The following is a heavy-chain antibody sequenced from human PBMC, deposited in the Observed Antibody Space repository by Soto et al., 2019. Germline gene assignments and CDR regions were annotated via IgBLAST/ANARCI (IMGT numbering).Heavy chain of an antibody. Sequence: EVQLVEAGGGLVKPGGSLRLSCAASGFTFSNAWMNWVRQAPGKGLEWGGRIKSKTDGGTTDYAAPVKGRFTISRDDSKNTLYLQMNSLKTEDAAVYYCTTGTTVTTTYWGQGTLVTVSS. CDR2: IKSKTDGGTT. CDR3: TTGTTVTTTY. J-gene: IGHJ4*02. CDR1: GFTFSNAW. V-gene: IGHV3-15*07. D-gene: IGHD4-17*01.